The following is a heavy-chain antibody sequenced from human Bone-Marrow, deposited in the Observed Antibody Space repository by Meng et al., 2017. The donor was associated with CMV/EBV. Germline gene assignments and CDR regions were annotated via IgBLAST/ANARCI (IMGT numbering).Heavy chain of an antibody. CDR1: GFPFNAYT. J-gene: IGHJ4*02. CDR3: ARDAATVGTHPPDY. Sequence: GGSLRLSCAAPGFPFNAYTFHWVRQAPGKGLEWVTVISYDEVDKYYADSVKGRFTISRDNSKNTLYLQMNNLTAEDTALYYCARDAATVGTHPPDYWGQGTLVTVSS. D-gene: IGHD4-23*01. CDR2: ISYDEVDK. V-gene: IGHV3-30*04.